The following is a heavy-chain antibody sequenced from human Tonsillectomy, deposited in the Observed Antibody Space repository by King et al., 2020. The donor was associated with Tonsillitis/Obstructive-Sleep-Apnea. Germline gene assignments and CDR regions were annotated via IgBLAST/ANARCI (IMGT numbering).Heavy chain of an antibody. Sequence: VQLQESGPGLVKPSETLSLTCTVSGGSVSSGSYYWSWIRQPPGKGLEWIGYIYYSGSTNYNPSLKSRVTISVDTSKNQFSLKLSSVTAADTAVYYCARDGRGTMVRGVINKRAYYYYYMDVWGKGTTVTVSS. D-gene: IGHD3-10*01. V-gene: IGHV4-61*01. CDR3: ARDGRGTMVRGVINKRAYYYYYMDV. CDR2: IYYSGST. J-gene: IGHJ6*03. CDR1: GGSVSSGSYY.